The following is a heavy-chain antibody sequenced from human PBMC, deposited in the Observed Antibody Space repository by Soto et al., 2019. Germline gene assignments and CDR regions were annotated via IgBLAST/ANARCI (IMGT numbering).Heavy chain of an antibody. D-gene: IGHD2-21*01. V-gene: IGHV4-59*01. CDR2: IYYSGST. J-gene: IGHJ5*02. Sequence: PSETLSLTCTVSGGSISSYYWSWIRQPPGKGLEWIGYIYYSGSTNYNPSLKSRVTISVDTSRNQFSLKLSSVTAADTAVYYCARGVSPDWFDPWGQGTLVTVS. CDR1: GGSISSYY. CDR3: ARGVSPDWFDP.